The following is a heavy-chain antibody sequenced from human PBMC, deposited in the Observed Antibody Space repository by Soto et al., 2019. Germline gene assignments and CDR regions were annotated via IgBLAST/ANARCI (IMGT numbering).Heavy chain of an antibody. CDR3: AKGDNLGPKTGYVFDP. V-gene: IGHV6-1*01. J-gene: IGHJ5*02. CDR2: TYFRSKWYN. CDR1: GDSVSSNTAS. D-gene: IGHD5-12*01. Sequence: PPQTLSLTRAISGDSVSSNTASWNWIRQSPSGGLEWLGRTYFRSKWYNDYAVSVKSRIIINPDTSNTQFSLQLNSVTPEDTAVYFCAKGDNLGPKTGYVFDPWCQGIMVTVS.